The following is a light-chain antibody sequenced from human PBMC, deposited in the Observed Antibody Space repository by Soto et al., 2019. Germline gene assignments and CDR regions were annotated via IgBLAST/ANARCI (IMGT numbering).Light chain of an antibody. CDR3: SSFTSSNTGV. CDR1: SSDIGAYNY. V-gene: IGLV2-14*01. CDR2: EVS. J-gene: IGLJ3*02. Sequence: QSALTQPASVSGSPGQSITISCTGTSSDIGAYNYVSWYQHHPGKAPKLMIYEVSNRPSGVSNRFSGSKSGDTASLTISGLQAVDEADYYCSSFTSSNTGVFGGGTKLTVL.